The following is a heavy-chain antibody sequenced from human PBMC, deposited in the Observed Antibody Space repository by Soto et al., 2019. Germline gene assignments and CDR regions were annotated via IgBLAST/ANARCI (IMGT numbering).Heavy chain of an antibody. Sequence: ASVKFSCKASGYTFTSYYMHWVRQAPGQGLEWMGIINPSGGSTSYAQKFQGRVTMTRDTSTSTVYMELSSLRSEDTAVYYCARTVSYYDSSGSGWFDPWGQGTLVTVSS. CDR3: ARTVSYYDSSGSGWFDP. CDR2: INPSGGST. D-gene: IGHD3-22*01. J-gene: IGHJ5*02. CDR1: GYTFTSYY. V-gene: IGHV1-46*01.